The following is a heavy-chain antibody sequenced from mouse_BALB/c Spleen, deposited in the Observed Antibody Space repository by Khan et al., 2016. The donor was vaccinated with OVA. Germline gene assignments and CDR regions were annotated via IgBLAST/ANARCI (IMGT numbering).Heavy chain of an antibody. CDR2: INTYTGEQ. CDR1: GYTFTNFG. V-gene: IGHV9-3-1*01. D-gene: IGHD2-10*01. J-gene: IGHJ4*01. Sequence: QIQLVQSGPELKKPGETVKISCKASGYTFTNFGLNWVKQAPGKGLEWMGWINTYTGEQTYADDFKGRFAFSLETSASTAYLQINNLKNEDAATYFCGRPPYFSYTLAYWGQGTSVTVSS. CDR3: GRPPYFSYTLAY.